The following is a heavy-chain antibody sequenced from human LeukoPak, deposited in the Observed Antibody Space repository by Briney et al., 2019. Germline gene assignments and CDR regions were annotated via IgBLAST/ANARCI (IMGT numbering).Heavy chain of an antibody. J-gene: IGHJ6*02. CDR1: GFTFSSYA. CDR3: AREYCSSTSCHIYGMDV. Sequence: GGSLRLPCAASGFTFSSYAMSWVRQAPGKGLEWVSAISGSGGSTYYADSVKGRFTISRDNSKNTLYLQMNSLRAEDTAVYYCAREYCSSTSCHIYGMDVWGQGTTVTVSS. CDR2: ISGSGGST. D-gene: IGHD2-2*02. V-gene: IGHV3-23*01.